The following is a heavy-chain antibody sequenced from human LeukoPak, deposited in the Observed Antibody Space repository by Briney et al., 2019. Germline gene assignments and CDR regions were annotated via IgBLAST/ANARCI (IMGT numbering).Heavy chain of an antibody. V-gene: IGHV3-30*18. Sequence: PGGSLRLSCAASGFTFSTYGMHWVRQAPGKGLEWVAVISYDGSNEYYAESVKGRFTISRDNSKNTLYLQMSSLRAEDTAVYYCAKEFNRGLPDYWGQGTLVTVPS. CDR1: GFTFSTYG. J-gene: IGHJ4*02. CDR3: AKEFNRGLPDY. CDR2: ISYDGSNE. D-gene: IGHD2-21*01.